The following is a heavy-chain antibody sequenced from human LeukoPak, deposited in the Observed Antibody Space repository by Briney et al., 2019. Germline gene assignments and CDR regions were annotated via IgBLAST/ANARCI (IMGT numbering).Heavy chain of an antibody. CDR1: GFTFSTYW. CDR3: ARDRSRSIDY. J-gene: IGHJ4*02. V-gene: IGHV3-74*01. D-gene: IGHD6-6*01. CDR2: INTDGSST. Sequence: GGSLRLSCIASGFTFSTYWMHWVRQAPGKGLVWVSRINTDGSSTTYADSVKGRFTISRDNAKNTLYLQMNNLRAEDTAVYYWARDRSRSIDYWGQGTLVTVSS.